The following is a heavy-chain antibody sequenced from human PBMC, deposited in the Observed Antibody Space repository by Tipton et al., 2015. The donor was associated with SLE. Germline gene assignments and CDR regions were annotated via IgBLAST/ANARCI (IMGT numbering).Heavy chain of an antibody. V-gene: IGHV4-34*01. J-gene: IGHJ3*02. CDR2: INHSGST. CDR1: GGSISGYY. CDR3: AREVVAYDAFDI. Sequence: LRLSCTVSGGSISGYYWSWIRQPPGKGLEWIGEINHSGSTNYNPSLKSRVTISVDTSKNQFSLKLSSVTAADTAVYYCAREVVAYDAFDIWGQGTMVTVSS. D-gene: IGHD2-2*01.